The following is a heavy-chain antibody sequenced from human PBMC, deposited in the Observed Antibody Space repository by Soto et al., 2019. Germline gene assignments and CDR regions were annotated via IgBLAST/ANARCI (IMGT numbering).Heavy chain of an antibody. CDR2: IWYDGSNK. V-gene: IGHV3-33*01. Sequence: GGSLRLSCAASGFTFSSYGMHWVRQAPGKGLEWVAVIWYDGSNKYYADSVKGRFTISRDNSKNTLYLQMNSLRAEDTAVYYWAREMVDYYDSTMIAFDFWGQGTMVTVSS. J-gene: IGHJ3*01. CDR1: GFTFSSYG. CDR3: AREMVDYYDSTMIAFDF. D-gene: IGHD3-22*01.